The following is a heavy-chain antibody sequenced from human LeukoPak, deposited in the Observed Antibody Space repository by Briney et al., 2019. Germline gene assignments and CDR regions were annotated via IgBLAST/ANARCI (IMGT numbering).Heavy chain of an antibody. CDR2: IYHSGST. V-gene: IGHV4-34*01. D-gene: IGHD3-3*01. CDR3: ASIITIFGAFDP. CDR1: GGSFSGYY. Sequence: PSETLSLTCAVYGGSFSGYYWSWIRQPPGKGLEWIGYIYHSGSTYYNPSLKSRVTISVDRSKNQFSLKLSSVTAADTAVYYCASIITIFGAFDPWGQGTLVTVSS. J-gene: IGHJ5*02.